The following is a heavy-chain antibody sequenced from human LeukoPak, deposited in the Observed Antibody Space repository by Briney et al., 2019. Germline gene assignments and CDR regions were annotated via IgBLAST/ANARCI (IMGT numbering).Heavy chain of an antibody. CDR3: ARVAARPRPLDY. Sequence: ASVKVSCKASGYTFTNYYLHWVRQAPGQGLEWMGIINPSGGSTSYAQKFQGRVTMTRDMSTSTVYVELSSLRSEDTAVYYCARVAARPRPLDYWGQGTLVTVSS. CDR2: INPSGGST. D-gene: IGHD6-6*01. V-gene: IGHV1-46*01. CDR1: GYTFTNYY. J-gene: IGHJ4*02.